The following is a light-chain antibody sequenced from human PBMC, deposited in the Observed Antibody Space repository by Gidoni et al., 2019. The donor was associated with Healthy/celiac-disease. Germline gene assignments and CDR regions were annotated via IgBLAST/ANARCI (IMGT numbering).Light chain of an antibody. CDR3: QKYNNAPWT. V-gene: IGKV1-27*01. CDR1: QVISNY. Sequence: DIQMTQSPSSLSASVGDRVTIPCRASQVISNYLAWYQQKPGKVPKLLIYAASTLQSGVPSRFSGSGSGTDFTLTISSLQPEDVATYYCQKYNNAPWTFGQGTKVEIK. CDR2: AAS. J-gene: IGKJ1*01.